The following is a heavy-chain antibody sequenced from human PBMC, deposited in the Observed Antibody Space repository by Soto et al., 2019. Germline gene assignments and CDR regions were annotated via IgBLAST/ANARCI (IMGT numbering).Heavy chain of an antibody. J-gene: IGHJ4*02. CDR1: GFTFYRYD. CDR2: ISGSGGRI. CDR3: VRRGSETGWYYDQ. D-gene: IGHD6-19*01. V-gene: IGHV3-23*02. Sequence: EVQLLESGGGLVQPGGSLRLSCAASGFTFYRYDMFWVRQTPWRGLEWVSFISGSGGRIEYGDFVRGRFTASRDNAEDTLSLQMNSLAFDDTGVYYCVRRGSETGWYYDQWGQGTLVAVSS.